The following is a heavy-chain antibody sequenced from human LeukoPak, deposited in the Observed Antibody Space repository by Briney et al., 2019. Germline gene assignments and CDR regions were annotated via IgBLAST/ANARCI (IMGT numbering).Heavy chain of an antibody. D-gene: IGHD3-22*01. CDR3: ARALPDYDYYDSSGYLNYFDY. CDR2: INHSGST. CDR1: GGSISSYY. J-gene: IGHJ4*02. V-gene: IGHV4-34*01. Sequence: SETLSLTCTVSGGSISSYYWSWIRQPPGKGLEWIGEINHSGSTNYNPSLKSRVTISVDTSKNQFSLKLSSVTAADTAVYYCARALPDYDYYDSSGYLNYFDYWGQGTLVTVSS.